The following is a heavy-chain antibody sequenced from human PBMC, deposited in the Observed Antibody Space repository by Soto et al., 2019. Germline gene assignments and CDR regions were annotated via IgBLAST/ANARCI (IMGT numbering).Heavy chain of an antibody. D-gene: IGHD5-18*01. V-gene: IGHV1-46*01. CDR3: ARALVIQLWPIDS. CDR2: INPSGGST. CDR1: GYTFTSYY. Sequence: QVQLVQSGAEVKKPGASVKVSCKASGYTFTSYYMHWVRQAPGQGLEWMGIINPSGGSTSYAQKFQGRVTMTRDTSTSTGYMELSRLRSGDTGGYYCARALVIQLWPIDSWGQGTLVTVSS. J-gene: IGHJ4*02.